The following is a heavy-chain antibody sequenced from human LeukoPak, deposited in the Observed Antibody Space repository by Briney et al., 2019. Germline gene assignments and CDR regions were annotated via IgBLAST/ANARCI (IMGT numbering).Heavy chain of an antibody. CDR2: INPSGGST. CDR3: ASFGRWLQFSRVDAFDI. V-gene: IGHV1-46*01. CDR1: GYTLTELS. D-gene: IGHD5-24*01. J-gene: IGHJ3*02. Sequence: GASVKVSCKVSGYTLTELSMHWVRQAPGQGLEWMGIINPSGGSTSYAQKFQGRVTMTRDTSTSTVYMELSSLRSEDTAVYYCASFGRWLQFSRVDAFDIWGQGTMVTVSS.